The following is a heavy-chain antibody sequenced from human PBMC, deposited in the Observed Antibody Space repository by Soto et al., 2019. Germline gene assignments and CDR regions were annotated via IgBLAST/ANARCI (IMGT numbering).Heavy chain of an antibody. V-gene: IGHV1-46*01. D-gene: IGHD3-10*01. J-gene: IGHJ6*02. CDR1: GYTFTKYY. Sequence: ASVKVSCKASGYTFTKYYIYWVRQAPGQGLEWMGIINPSGGTTGYTPKFQGRLTMTRETSTNTVYMELSSLTSEETAVYYCARDLHGGVGEGTYNYCYGMDVWGQGTTVTVYS. CDR2: INPSGGTT. CDR3: ARDLHGGVGEGTYNYCYGMDV.